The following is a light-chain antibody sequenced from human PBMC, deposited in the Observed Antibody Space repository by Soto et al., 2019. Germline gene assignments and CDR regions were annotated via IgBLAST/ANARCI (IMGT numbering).Light chain of an antibody. CDR1: TSNIGSDT. V-gene: IGLV1-44*01. CDR2: RNT. CDR3: ASWDDSLDVVV. Sequence: QSVLTQPPSASGNPGQRVTISCSGSTSNIGSDTVNWYQQLPGTAPKLLIYRNTQRPSGVPDRFSGSKSGASASLAISGLQSEDEADYYCASWDDSLDVVVFGGGTQLTVL. J-gene: IGLJ2*01.